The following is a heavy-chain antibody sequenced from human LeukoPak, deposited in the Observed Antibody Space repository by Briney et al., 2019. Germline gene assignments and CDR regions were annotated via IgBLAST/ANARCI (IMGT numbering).Heavy chain of an antibody. Sequence: SQTLSLTCAVSGGSISSGGYSWSWIRQPPGKGLEWTGYIYHSGSTYYNPSLKSRVTISVDRSKNQFSLKLSSVTAADTAVYYCATYYYGSGSSQGPYWGQGTLVTVSS. J-gene: IGHJ4*02. V-gene: IGHV4-30-2*01. CDR1: GGSISSGGYS. D-gene: IGHD3-10*01. CDR2: IYHSGST. CDR3: ATYYYGSGSSQGPY.